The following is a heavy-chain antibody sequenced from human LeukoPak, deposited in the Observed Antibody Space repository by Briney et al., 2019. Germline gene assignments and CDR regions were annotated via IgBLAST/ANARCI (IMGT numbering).Heavy chain of an antibody. CDR2: ISYDGSNK. D-gene: IGHD2-21*01. V-gene: IGHV3-30*01. CDR3: ARDHISATGYYYHYMAV. Sequence: GGSLTLSCAASGFTFSSYSMHWVRQAPGKGLEWVAVISYDGSNKYYADSVKGRFTISRDNSKNTLYLQMNSLRAEDTAVYYCARDHISATGYYYHYMAVWGKGPTVTVS. J-gene: IGHJ6*03. CDR1: GFTFSSYS.